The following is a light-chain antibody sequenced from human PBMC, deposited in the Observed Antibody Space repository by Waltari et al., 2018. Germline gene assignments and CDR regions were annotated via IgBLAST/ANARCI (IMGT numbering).Light chain of an antibody. CDR3: CSYAGGSTYI. Sequence: QSALNQPASVSGSPGQSTTTSRSGTTSDVGNYNLVSWYQQNPGKAPKLIIYDLNKRPSGVSYRFSGSKTGNTASLTSSGLQAEDEADYHCCSYAGGSTYIFGGGTKLTV. J-gene: IGLJ2*01. CDR1: TSDVGNYNL. CDR2: DLN. V-gene: IGLV2-23*02.